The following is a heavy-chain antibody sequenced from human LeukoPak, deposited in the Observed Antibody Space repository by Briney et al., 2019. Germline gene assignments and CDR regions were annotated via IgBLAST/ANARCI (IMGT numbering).Heavy chain of an antibody. CDR2: ISWNSGSI. Sequence: GGSLRLSCAVFGFTFDDYAMHWVRQAPGKGLEWVSVISWNSGSIGYADSVKGRFTISRDNAKNSLYLQMNSLRAEDTALYYCAKGVRITMVRGAFDIWAQGTIVTVSS. D-gene: IGHD3-10*01. J-gene: IGHJ3*02. CDR1: GFTFDDYA. CDR3: AKGVRITMVRGAFDI. V-gene: IGHV3-9*01.